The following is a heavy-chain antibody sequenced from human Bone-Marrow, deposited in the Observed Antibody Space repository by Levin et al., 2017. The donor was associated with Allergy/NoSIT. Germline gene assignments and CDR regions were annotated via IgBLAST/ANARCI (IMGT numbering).Heavy chain of an antibody. D-gene: IGHD3-22*01. J-gene: IGHJ6*02. V-gene: IGHV3-73*01. CDR2: IRTTVNDFAT. Sequence: GESLKISCAGSGFTLSGSAMHWVRQASGKGLEWLGRIRTTVNDFATTYIESVKGRFTMSRDDSKNTAYLQMNSLKTEDTAVYYCVRQLDNSGYAPFDSDSGLDVWGQGTTVTVSS. CDR1: GFTLSGSA. CDR3: VRQLDNSGYAPFDSDSGLDV.